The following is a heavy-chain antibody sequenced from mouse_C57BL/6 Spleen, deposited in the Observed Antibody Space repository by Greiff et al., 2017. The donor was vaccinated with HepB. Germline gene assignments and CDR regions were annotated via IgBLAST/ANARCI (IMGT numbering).Heavy chain of an antibody. V-gene: IGHV1-64*01. CDR1: GYTFTSYW. J-gene: IGHJ3*01. CDR2: IHPNSGST. CDR3: APIYYDYDGDAWFAY. D-gene: IGHD2-4*01. Sequence: VQLQQPGAELVKPGASVKLSCKASGYTFTSYWMHWVKQRPGQGLEWIGMIHPNSGSTNYNEKFKSKATLTVDKSSSTAYMQLSSLTSEDSAVYYCAPIYYDYDGDAWFAYWGQGTLVTVSA.